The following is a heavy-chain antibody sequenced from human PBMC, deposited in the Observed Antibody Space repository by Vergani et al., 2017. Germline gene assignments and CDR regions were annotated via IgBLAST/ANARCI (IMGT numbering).Heavy chain of an antibody. Sequence: EVQLVESGGGLVKPGGSLSLSCAASGFTFSSSSMNWVRQAPGKGLGWVSSISSSRSYIYYADSVKGRFTISRDHAKNSLYLQMNSLRAEDTAVYYCARLGQDYYGSGSPNWSFDYWGQGTLVTVSS. V-gene: IGHV3-21*01. J-gene: IGHJ4*02. CDR2: ISSSRSYI. D-gene: IGHD3-10*01. CDR1: GFTFSSSS. CDR3: ARLGQDYYGSGSPNWSFDY.